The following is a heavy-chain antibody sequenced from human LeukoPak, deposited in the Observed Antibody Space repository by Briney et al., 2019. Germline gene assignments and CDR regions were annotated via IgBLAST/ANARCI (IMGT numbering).Heavy chain of an antibody. V-gene: IGHV1-69*06. J-gene: IGHJ4*02. CDR2: IIPIFGTA. CDR3: ARGLRRFIRGSDGFDY. Sequence: ASVKVSCKASGGTFSSYAISWVRQAPGQGLEWMGGIIPIFGTANYAQKFQGRVTITADKSTSTAYMELSSLRSEDTAVYYCARGLRRFIRGSDGFDYWGQGTLVTVSS. D-gene: IGHD3-3*01. CDR1: GGTFSSYA.